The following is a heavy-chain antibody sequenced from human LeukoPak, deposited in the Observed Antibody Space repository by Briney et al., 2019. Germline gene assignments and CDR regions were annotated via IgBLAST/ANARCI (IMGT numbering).Heavy chain of an antibody. Sequence: HPGGSLRLSCAASGFTFSSYGMHWVRQAPGKGLEWVAFIRYDGSNKYYADSVKGRFTISRDNSKNTLYLQMNSLRAEDTAVYYCAKDLRPNWNYGHDAFDIWGQGTMVTVSS. D-gene: IGHD1-7*01. V-gene: IGHV3-30*02. J-gene: IGHJ3*02. CDR3: AKDLRPNWNYGHDAFDI. CDR1: GFTFSSYG. CDR2: IRYDGSNK.